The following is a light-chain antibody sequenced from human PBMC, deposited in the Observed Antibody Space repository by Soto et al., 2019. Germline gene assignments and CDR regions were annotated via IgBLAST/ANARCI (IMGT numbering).Light chain of an antibody. Sequence: QSALTQPRSVSGSPGQSVTISCTGTISDVAGYNYVSWDQHHPGKAPKLLISDVTKRPSWVPDRFSGSKSGSTASLTISELQAEDEADYYCSSYAGSNNLVFGGGTQLTVL. V-gene: IGLV2-11*01. CDR3: SSYAGSNNLV. CDR2: DVT. J-gene: IGLJ2*01. CDR1: ISDVAGYNY.